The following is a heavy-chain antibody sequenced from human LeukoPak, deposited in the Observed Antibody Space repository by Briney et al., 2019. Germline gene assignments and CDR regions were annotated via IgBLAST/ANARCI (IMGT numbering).Heavy chain of an antibody. D-gene: IGHD3-22*01. CDR3: ARVRRGSGYYYAY. CDR1: GYTFTGYY. CDR2: INPNSGGT. J-gene: IGHJ4*02. V-gene: IGHV1-2*02. Sequence: GASVKVSCKASGYTFTGYYMHWVRQAPGQGLEWIGWINPNSGGTNYAQKFQGRVTMTRDTSISTACMELSRLRSDDTAVYYCARVRRGSGYYYAYWGQGTLVTVSS.